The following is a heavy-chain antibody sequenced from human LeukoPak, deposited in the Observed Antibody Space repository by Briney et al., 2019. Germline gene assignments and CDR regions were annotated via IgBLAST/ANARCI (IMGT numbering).Heavy chain of an antibody. CDR3: ARGKLDYDSSGYPLYFDY. J-gene: IGHJ4*02. V-gene: IGHV4-59*01. CDR1: GGSISSYY. Sequence: SETLSLTCTVSGGSISSYYWSWIRQPPGKGLEWIGYIYYSGSTNYNPSLKSRVTISVDTSKNQFSLKLSSVTAADTAVYYCARGKLDYDSSGYPLYFDYWGQGTLVTVSS. CDR2: IYYSGST. D-gene: IGHD3-22*01.